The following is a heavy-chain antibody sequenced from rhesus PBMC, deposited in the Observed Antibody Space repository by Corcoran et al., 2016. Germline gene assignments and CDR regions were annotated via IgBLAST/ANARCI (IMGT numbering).Heavy chain of an antibody. CDR3: AGWYSSGLGY. V-gene: IGHV3-59*01. D-gene: IGHD6-31*01. Sequence: EVQLVESGGGLAKPGGSLRLSCAASGFTFSDYYMHWVRQASGKGLGWVSLISNGGCRPGYADSVKGRFTISRENAKNTLYLQMNSLRAEDTAVYYCAGWYSSGLGYWGQGVLVTVSS. CDR1: GFTFSDYY. CDR2: ISNGGCRP. J-gene: IGHJ4*01.